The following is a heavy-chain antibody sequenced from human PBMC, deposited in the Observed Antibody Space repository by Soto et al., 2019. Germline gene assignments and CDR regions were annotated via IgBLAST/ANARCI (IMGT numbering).Heavy chain of an antibody. J-gene: IGHJ6*03. V-gene: IGHV3-48*01. D-gene: IGHD4-4*01. Sequence: GGSLRLSCAASGFTFSSYSMNWVHQAPGKGLEWVSYISSSSSTIYYADSVKGRFTISRDNAKNSLYLQMNSLRAEDTAVYYCARDQYYRVHYYYYMDVWGKGTTVTVSS. CDR3: ARDQYYRVHYYYYMDV. CDR2: ISSSSSTI. CDR1: GFTFSSYS.